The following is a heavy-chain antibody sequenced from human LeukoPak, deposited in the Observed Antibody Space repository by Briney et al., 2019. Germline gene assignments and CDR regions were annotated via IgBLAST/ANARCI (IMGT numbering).Heavy chain of an antibody. Sequence: GGSLRLSCAASGFTFSSYGMHWVRQAPGRGLEWVAVIWNDGSHKYYADSVKGRFTISRDNSKNTLYLQMNSLRAEDTAVYYCARLSGYEKGYVFDSWGQGTMVTVSS. CDR1: GFTFSSYG. D-gene: IGHD5-12*01. J-gene: IGHJ3*02. V-gene: IGHV3-33*01. CDR2: IWNDGSHK. CDR3: ARLSGYEKGYVFDS.